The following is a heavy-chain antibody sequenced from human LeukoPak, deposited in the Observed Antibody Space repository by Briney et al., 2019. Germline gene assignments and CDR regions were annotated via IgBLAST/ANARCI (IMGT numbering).Heavy chain of an antibody. CDR3: AREAGGEYSYGSDY. CDR1: GYTFTSYG. D-gene: IGHD5-18*01. J-gene: IGHJ4*02. CDR2: ISAYYGNT. V-gene: IGHV1-18*01. Sequence: ASVKVSCKASGYTFTSYGISWVRQAPGQGLEWMGWISAYYGNTNYAQKLQGRVTMTTDTSTSTAYMELRSLRSDDTAVYYCAREAGGEYSYGSDYWGQGTLVTVSS.